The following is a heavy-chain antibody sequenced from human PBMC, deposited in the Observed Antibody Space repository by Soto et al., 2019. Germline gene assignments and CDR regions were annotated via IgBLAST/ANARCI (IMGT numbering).Heavy chain of an antibody. V-gene: IGHV3-15*01. Sequence: LRLSCAASGLAFSNAWMSWVRQAPGTGLEWVGRIKSKADGETTDYAAHVKGRFTISRDDSKNTVYLQMNSLKTEDTAVYYCTTVSPYSDWGQGTLVTVSS. CDR3: TTVSPYSD. J-gene: IGHJ4*02. D-gene: IGHD2-15*01. CDR2: IKSKADGETT. CDR1: GLAFSNAW.